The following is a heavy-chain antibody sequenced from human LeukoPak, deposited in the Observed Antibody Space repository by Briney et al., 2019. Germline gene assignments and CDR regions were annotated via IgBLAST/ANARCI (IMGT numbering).Heavy chain of an antibody. Sequence: SETLSLTCAVSGYSITSDYYWGWIRQSPGKGLEWIGSISDGGNTYYNSSLESRVTISRDTSKNQFSLKLTSVTASDTAVYYCARVMRGSQFDYWGQGALVTVSS. V-gene: IGHV4-38-2*01. CDR1: GYSITSDYY. D-gene: IGHD3-16*01. CDR3: ARVMRGSQFDY. J-gene: IGHJ4*02. CDR2: ISDGGNT.